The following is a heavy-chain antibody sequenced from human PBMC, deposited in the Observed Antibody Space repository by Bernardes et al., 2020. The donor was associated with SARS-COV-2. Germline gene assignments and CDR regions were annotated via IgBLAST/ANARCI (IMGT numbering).Heavy chain of an antibody. V-gene: IGHV1-8*01. CDR2: MNPNSGNT. Sequence: ASAKVSCKASGYTFTSYDIGWVRQATGQGLEWMGWMNPNSGNTGYAQKFQGRVTMTRNTSISTAYMELSSLRSEDTAVYYCATSGSYYAGDFVYWGQGTLVTVSS. CDR1: GYTFTSYD. D-gene: IGHD1-26*01. CDR3: ATSGSYYAGDFVY. J-gene: IGHJ4*02.